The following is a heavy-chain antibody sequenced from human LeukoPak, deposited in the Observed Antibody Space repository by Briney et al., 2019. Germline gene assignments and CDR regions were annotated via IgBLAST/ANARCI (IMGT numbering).Heavy chain of an antibody. CDR3: ARGTPWGKRNDY. Sequence: SETLSLTCAVYGGSFSGYYWSWIRQPPGKGLEWIGEINHSGGTNYNPSLKSRVTISVDTSKNQFSLKLSSVTAADTAAYYCARGTPWGKRNDYWGQGTLVTVSS. V-gene: IGHV4-34*01. CDR1: GGSFSGYY. D-gene: IGHD3-16*01. J-gene: IGHJ4*02. CDR2: INHSGGT.